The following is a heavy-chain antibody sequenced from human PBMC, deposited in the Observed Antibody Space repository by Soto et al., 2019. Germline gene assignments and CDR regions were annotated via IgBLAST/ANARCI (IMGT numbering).Heavy chain of an antibody. CDR3: TRNPSYDTSGPLHYYYGMDI. CDR2: MNPNSGNT. D-gene: IGHD3-22*01. V-gene: IGHV1-8*01. J-gene: IGHJ6*02. Sequence: QVQLMQSGTEVKKPGASVKVSCKASGYIFTSYDVNWVRQAPGQGLEWMGWMNPNSGNTGYVQKFQGRVTMTRDTSISTAYMELSSLRSEDTAVYYCTRNPSYDTSGPLHYYYGMDIWGQGTTVTVSS. CDR1: GYIFTSYD.